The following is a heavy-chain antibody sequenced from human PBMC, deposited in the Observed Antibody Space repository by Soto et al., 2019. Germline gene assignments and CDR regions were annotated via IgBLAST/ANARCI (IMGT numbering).Heavy chain of an antibody. Sequence: SETLSLTCTVSGGSISSSSYYWGWIRQPPGKGLEWIGSIYYSGSTYYNPSLKSRVTISVDTSKNQFSLKLSSVTAADTAVYYCARHVLGAAHTLTDFDYWGQGTLVTVSS. D-gene: IGHD6-13*01. V-gene: IGHV4-39*01. CDR2: IYYSGST. CDR1: GGSISSSSYY. CDR3: ARHVLGAAHTLTDFDY. J-gene: IGHJ4*02.